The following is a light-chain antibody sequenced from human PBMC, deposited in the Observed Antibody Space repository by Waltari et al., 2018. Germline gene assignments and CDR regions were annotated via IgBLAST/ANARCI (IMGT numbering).Light chain of an antibody. Sequence: QTALTHPAHVSGFPGQSFTLSCRGLGSAAGDSELVSWHAHHPDKAPQVIIYHVTHRPSGVSVPFSASKSAGTAALSICRLHSEDEAHYYCSSQSLDGPILFGGETKFSVL. V-gene: IGLV2-14*03. CDR2: HVT. J-gene: IGLJ2*01. CDR3: SSQSLDGPIL. CDR1: GSAAGDSEL.